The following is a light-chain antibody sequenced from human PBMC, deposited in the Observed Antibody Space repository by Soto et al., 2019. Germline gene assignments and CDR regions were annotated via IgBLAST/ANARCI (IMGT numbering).Light chain of an antibody. Sequence: DIVLTQSPGTLSLSPGERASLSCRASQSVSSLFLAGYQQKPGQAPTLLIYDASTRATGVPDRFSGSGFGTDFTLTISRLDPEDFAVYYCQQSDSSVTFGQGTRLEI. CDR2: DAS. J-gene: IGKJ5*01. CDR1: QSVSSLF. CDR3: QQSDSSVT. V-gene: IGKV3-20*01.